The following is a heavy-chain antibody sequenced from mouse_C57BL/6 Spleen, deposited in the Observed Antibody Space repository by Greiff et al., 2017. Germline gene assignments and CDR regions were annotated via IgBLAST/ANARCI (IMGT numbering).Heavy chain of an antibody. V-gene: IGHV5-16*01. CDR1: GFTFSDYY. D-gene: IGHD1-1*01. J-gene: IGHJ4*01. Sequence: DVKLVESEGGLVQPGSSMKLSCTASGFTFSDYYMAWVRQVPEKGLEWVANINYDGSSTYYLDSLKSRFIISRDNAKNILYLQMSSLKSEDTATYYCARDNYGSPPYAMDYWGQGTSVTVSS. CDR2: INYDGSST. CDR3: ARDNYGSPPYAMDY.